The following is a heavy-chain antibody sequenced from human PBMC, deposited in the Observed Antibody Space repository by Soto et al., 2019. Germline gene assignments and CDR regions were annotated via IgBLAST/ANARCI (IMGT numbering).Heavy chain of an antibody. CDR2: IIPIFGTA. CDR3: ARGLTEAGPNWFGP. V-gene: IGHV1-69*13. Sequence: SVKVSCKASGGTFSSYAISWVRQAPGQGLEWMGGIIPIFGTANYAQKFQGRVTITADESTSTAYMELSSLRSEDTAVYYCARGLTEAGPNWFGPWGQGTLVTVSS. CDR1: GGTFSSYA. D-gene: IGHD6-13*01. J-gene: IGHJ5*02.